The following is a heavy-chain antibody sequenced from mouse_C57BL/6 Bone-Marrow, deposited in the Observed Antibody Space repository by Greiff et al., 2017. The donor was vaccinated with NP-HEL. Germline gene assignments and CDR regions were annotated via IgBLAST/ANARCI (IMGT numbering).Heavy chain of an antibody. CDR1: GFTFSSYA. CDR3: ARDPGTTVVADYAMDY. V-gene: IGHV5-4*01. CDR2: ISAGGSYT. D-gene: IGHD1-1*01. Sequence: EVQVVESGGGLVKPGGSLKLSCAASGFTFSSYAMSWVRQTPEKRLEWVATISAGGSYTYYPDNVKGRFTISRDNAKNNLYLQMSHLKSEDTAMYYCARDPGTTVVADYAMDYWGQGTSVTVSS. J-gene: IGHJ4*01.